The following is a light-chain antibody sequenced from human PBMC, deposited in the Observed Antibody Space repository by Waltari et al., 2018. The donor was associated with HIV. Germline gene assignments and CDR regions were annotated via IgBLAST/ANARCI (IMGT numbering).Light chain of an antibody. V-gene: IGKV1-39*01. CDR2: AAS. J-gene: IGKJ3*01. CDR1: QAVSNH. Sequence: DIQMTQSPSSLSASVGERVTITCRARQAVSNHLNWYQQKPGKAPKLLIYAASTLQSGVPSRFSGRGSGTDFTLTITNLQPEDLATYYCQQTYFTPLFTFGPGTIVDDK. CDR3: QQTYFTPLFT.